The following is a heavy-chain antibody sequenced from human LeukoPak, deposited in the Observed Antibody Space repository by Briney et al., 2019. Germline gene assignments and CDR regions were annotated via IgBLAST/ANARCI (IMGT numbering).Heavy chain of an antibody. J-gene: IGHJ6*03. Sequence: ASVKVSCKASGYTFTRYDINWVRQATGQGLEWMGWMNPNSGNTGYAQKFQGRVTMTRNTSISTAYMELSSLRSEDTAVYFCARKGPDNYYYYYMDVWGKGTTVTVSS. CDR3: ARKGPDNYYYYYMDV. V-gene: IGHV1-8*01. CDR1: GYTFTRYD. CDR2: MNPNSGNT.